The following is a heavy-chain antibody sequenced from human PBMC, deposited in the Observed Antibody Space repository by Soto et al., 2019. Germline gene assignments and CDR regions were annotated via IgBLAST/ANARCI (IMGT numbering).Heavy chain of an antibody. D-gene: IGHD2-21*01. CDR2: IYYSGST. CDR1: GGSISSYY. CDR3: ARERRDCDKHYFDY. J-gene: IGHJ4*02. Sequence: QVQLQESGPGLVKPSETLSLMCTVSGGSISSYYWSWIRQPPGKGLEWIGYIYYSGSTNYNPSPKTRVTVPLDTATHQSALKLSSVTAGDPAVYYCARERRDCDKHYFDYWGQGTLVTVSS. V-gene: IGHV4-59*01.